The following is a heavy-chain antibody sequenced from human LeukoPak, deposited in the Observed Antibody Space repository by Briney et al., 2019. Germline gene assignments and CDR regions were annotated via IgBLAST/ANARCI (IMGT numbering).Heavy chain of an antibody. CDR2: IIPIFGTA. CDR3: ARDLGYYDSSGYYYNYFDY. J-gene: IGHJ4*02. D-gene: IGHD3-22*01. V-gene: IGHV1-69*13. Sequence: ASVTVSCTASGGTFSSYAISWVRQAPGQGLEWMGGIIPIFGTANYAQKFQGRVTITADESTSTAYMELSSLRSEDTAVYYCARDLGYYDSSGYYYNYFDYWGQGTLVTVSS. CDR1: GGTFSSYA.